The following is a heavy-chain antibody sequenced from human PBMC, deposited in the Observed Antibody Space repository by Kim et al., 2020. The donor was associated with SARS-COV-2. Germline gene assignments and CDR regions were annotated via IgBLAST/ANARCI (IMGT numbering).Heavy chain of an antibody. V-gene: IGHV1-3*01. Sequence: ASVKVSCKTSGYTFTASGVHWVRQAPGQRLEWLGWINAGTGNTMYSQKFQDKVTITRDTSETTAYMELNSPRFEDTAVYYCARLPGSVSTPDLDFWGQGTLVTVSS. D-gene: IGHD3-10*01. CDR1: GYTFTASG. J-gene: IGHJ4*02. CDR3: ARLPGSVSTPDLDF. CDR2: INAGTGNT.